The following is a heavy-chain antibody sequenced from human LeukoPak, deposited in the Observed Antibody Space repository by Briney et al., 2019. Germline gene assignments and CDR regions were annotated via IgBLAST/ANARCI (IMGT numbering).Heavy chain of an antibody. CDR3: ARSSGWSNFDY. D-gene: IGHD6-19*01. Sequence: GGSLRLSCAASGFTFSSYWMHWVRQAPGKGLVWVSRINSDGSSTSYADSVKGRFTISRDNAKNTLYLQMNSLRAEDTAVCYCARSSGWSNFDYWGQGTLVTVSS. V-gene: IGHV3-74*01. CDR2: INSDGSST. CDR1: GFTFSSYW. J-gene: IGHJ4*02.